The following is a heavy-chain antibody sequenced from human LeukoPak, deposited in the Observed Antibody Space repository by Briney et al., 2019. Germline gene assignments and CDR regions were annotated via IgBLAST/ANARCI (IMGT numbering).Heavy chain of an antibody. CDR1: GGSFSGYS. V-gene: IGHV4-34*01. CDR3: ARLGYTYGYMGEKYYYYYMDV. D-gene: IGHD5-18*01. Sequence: SSETLSLTCAVYGGSFSGYSWSWIRQPPGKGLEWIGEINHSGGTNFNPSLKSRVTISIDTSKNQFSLKLRSVTAADTAVYYCARLGYTYGYMGEKYYYYYMDVWGRGTTVTVSS. CDR2: INHSGGT. J-gene: IGHJ6*03.